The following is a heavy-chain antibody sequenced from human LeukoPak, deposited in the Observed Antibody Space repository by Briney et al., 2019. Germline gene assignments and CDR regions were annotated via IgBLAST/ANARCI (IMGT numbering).Heavy chain of an antibody. Sequence: PGGSLRLSCAASGFTFSSYGMHWVRQAPGKELEWVAVISYDGSNKYYADSVKGRFTISRDNSKNTLYLQMNSLRAEDTAVYYCASPTYCSSTSCYADDYWGQGTLVTVSS. D-gene: IGHD2-2*01. V-gene: IGHV3-30*03. CDR3: ASPTYCSSTSCYADDY. CDR2: ISYDGSNK. J-gene: IGHJ4*02. CDR1: GFTFSSYG.